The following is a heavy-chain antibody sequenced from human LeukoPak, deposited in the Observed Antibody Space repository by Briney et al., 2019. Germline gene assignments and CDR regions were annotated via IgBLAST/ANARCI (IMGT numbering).Heavy chain of an antibody. CDR2: IYNSGST. J-gene: IGHJ4*02. CDR1: GGSISSGSYY. D-gene: IGHD3-22*01. V-gene: IGHV4-61*02. Sequence: PSQTLSLTCTVSGGSISSGSYYWRWIRQPAGKGLEWIGRIYNSGSTNYNPSLKRRVTVSVDTSKNQFSLKLSSVTAADTAVYYCARGRYYDSSGYHPFFDYWGQGTLVTVSS. CDR3: ARGRYYDSSGYHPFFDY.